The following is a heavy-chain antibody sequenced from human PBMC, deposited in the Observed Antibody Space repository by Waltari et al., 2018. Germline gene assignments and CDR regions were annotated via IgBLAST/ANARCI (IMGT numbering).Heavy chain of an antibody. J-gene: IGHJ4*02. CDR3: ARDRSSGWYYFDY. Sequence: QVQLQESGPGLVKPSETLSLTCTVSGGSLSSHYWSWIRQPPGKGLEWIGYIYYSGSTNYNPSLKSRVTISVDTSKNQFSLKLSSVTAADTAVYYCARDRSSGWYYFDYWGQGTLVTVSS. CDR2: IYYSGST. D-gene: IGHD6-19*01. V-gene: IGHV4-59*11. CDR1: GGSLSSHY.